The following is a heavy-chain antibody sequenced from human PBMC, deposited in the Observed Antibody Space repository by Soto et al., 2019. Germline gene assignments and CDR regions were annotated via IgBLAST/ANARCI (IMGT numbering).Heavy chain of an antibody. CDR2: IYYSGST. CDR1: GCSVSSGSYY. D-gene: IGHD4-17*01. J-gene: IGHJ4*02. CDR3: ARLYGDYYFDY. Sequence: TSDTLSLTCTVSGCSVSSGSYYWSWIRQPPGKGLEWIGYIYYSGSTNYNPSLKSRVTISVDTSKNQFSLKLSSVTAADTAVYYCARLYGDYYFDYWGQGTLVNVSS. V-gene: IGHV4-61*01.